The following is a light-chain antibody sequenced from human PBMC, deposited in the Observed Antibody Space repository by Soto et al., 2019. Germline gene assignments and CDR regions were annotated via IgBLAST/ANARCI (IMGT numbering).Light chain of an antibody. Sequence: EILLTQSPAPLSLSSGGRATPSFRASQSVSSYLAWYQQKPGQAPRLLIYDASNRATGIPARFSGSGSGTDFTLTISSLEPEDFAVYYCQQRSNWPPITFGQGTRLGIK. V-gene: IGKV3-11*01. CDR2: DAS. CDR1: QSVSSY. J-gene: IGKJ5*01. CDR3: QQRSNWPPIT.